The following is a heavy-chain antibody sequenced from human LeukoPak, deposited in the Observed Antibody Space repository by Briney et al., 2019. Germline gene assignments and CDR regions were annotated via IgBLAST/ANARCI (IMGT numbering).Heavy chain of an antibody. D-gene: IGHD2-15*01. J-gene: IGHJ6*02. Sequence: PGGSLRLSCAVTGFTFSSYWMSWVRQAPGKGLEWVANIKQDGSEKYYVDSVKGRFTISRDNAKNSLYLQMNSLRAEDTAVYYCARQEGYCSGGSCYSYYYGMDVWGQGTTVTVSS. CDR1: GFTFSSYW. CDR3: ARQEGYCSGGSCYSYYYGMDV. CDR2: IKQDGSEK. V-gene: IGHV3-7*01.